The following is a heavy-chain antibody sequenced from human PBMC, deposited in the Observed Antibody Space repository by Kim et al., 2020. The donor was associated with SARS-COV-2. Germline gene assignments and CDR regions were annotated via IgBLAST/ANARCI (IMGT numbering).Heavy chain of an antibody. Sequence: GGSLRLSCAASGFTFSSYWMHWVRQAPGKGLVWVSRINSDGSSTSYADSVKRRFTISRDNAKNTLYLQMNSLRAEDTAVYYCARTSYYYYGMDVWGQGTTVTVSS. V-gene: IGHV3-74*01. CDR1: GFTFSSYW. J-gene: IGHJ6*02. CDR2: INSDGSST. CDR3: ARTSYYYYGMDV.